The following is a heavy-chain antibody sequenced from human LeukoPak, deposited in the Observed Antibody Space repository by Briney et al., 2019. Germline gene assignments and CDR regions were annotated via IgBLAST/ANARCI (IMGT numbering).Heavy chain of an antibody. CDR1: GFTFSNAW. D-gene: IGHD5-18*01. CDR3: TTASYSYGSYYFDY. V-gene: IGHV3-15*07. J-gene: IGHJ4*02. Sequence: GGSLRLSCAASGFTFSNAWMNWVRQAPGKGLEWVGRIKSKTDGGTTDYAAPVKGRFTISRDDSKNTLYLQVNSLKTEDTAVYYCTTASYSYGSYYFDYWGQGTLVTVSS. CDR2: IKSKTDGGTT.